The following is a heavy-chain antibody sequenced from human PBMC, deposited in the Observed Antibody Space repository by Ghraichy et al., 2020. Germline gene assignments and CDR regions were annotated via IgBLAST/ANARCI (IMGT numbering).Heavy chain of an antibody. Sequence: SVKVSCKASGGTFSSYAISWVRQAPGQGLEWMGGIIPIFGTANYAQKFQDRVTITADKSTSTAYMELSSLRSEDTAVYYCARDLEWELLHRDAFDIWGQGTMVTVSS. CDR3: ARDLEWELLHRDAFDI. CDR1: GGTFSSYA. CDR2: IIPIFGTA. D-gene: IGHD1-26*01. J-gene: IGHJ3*02. V-gene: IGHV1-69*06.